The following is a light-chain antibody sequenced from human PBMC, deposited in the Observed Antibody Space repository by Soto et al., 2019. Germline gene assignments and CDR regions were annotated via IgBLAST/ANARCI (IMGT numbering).Light chain of an antibody. J-gene: IGKJ2*01. CDR1: QTFDTW. CDR2: AAS. Sequence: DIQLTQSPSSVSASVGDTVTITCRASQTFDTWLAWYQQKPGRAPTLLIFAASTLQEGVPSRFSGSESGTDFTLTISGLQPEDFATYYCQHANSFPLTFGQGTKLEIK. CDR3: QHANSFPLT. V-gene: IGKV1-12*02.